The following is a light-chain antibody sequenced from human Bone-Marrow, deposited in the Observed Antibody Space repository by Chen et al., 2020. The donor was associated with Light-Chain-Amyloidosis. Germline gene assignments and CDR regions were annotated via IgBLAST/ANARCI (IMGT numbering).Light chain of an antibody. CDR3: SSYTITNTLV. J-gene: IGLJ1*01. Sequence: QSSLTQPASVSGSPGQSITISCTGTSSEVGGDNHVSWYQQHPDKAPKRMIYAVTNRPSWVPDRFSGSNSDNTASLTISGLQNADEADCFCSSYTITNTLVFGSGTRVTVL. CDR2: AVT. CDR1: SSEVGGDNH. V-gene: IGLV2-14*01.